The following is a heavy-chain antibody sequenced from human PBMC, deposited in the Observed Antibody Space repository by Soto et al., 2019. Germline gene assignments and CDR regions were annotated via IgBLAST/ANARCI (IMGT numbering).Heavy chain of an antibody. CDR2: VSSSGTS. CDR1: GECICSATHY. CDR3: VGRLTSIYNEFES. V-gene: IGHV4-31*06. J-gene: IGHJ5*01. D-gene: IGHD7-27*01. Sequence: PSGTLSLTCTVSGECICSATHYWNWIRQHPGKGQEWSGYVSSSGTSYYSPSLKSRLFMSVDPSKKVFSLKLSSVTAAATSIPNWVGRLTSIYNEFESWGEATQVTVCS.